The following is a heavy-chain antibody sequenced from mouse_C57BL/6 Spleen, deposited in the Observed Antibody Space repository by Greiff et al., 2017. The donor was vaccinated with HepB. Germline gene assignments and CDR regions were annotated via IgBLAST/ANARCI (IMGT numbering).Heavy chain of an antibody. D-gene: IGHD2-9*01. CDR1: GYSITSGYY. Sequence: EVQVVESGPGLVKPSQSLSLTCSVTGYSITSGYYWNWIRQFPGNKLEWMGYISYDGSNNYNPSLKNRISITRDTSKNQFFLKLNSVTTEDTATYYCARDPYYGYDGFAYWGQGTLVTVSA. CDR3: ARDPYYGYDGFAY. V-gene: IGHV3-6*01. CDR2: ISYDGSN. J-gene: IGHJ3*01.